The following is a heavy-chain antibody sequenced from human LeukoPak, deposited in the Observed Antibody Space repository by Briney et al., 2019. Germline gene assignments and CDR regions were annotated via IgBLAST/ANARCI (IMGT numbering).Heavy chain of an antibody. CDR1: GFTFSSNW. CDR3: ARVPNDSSGYYGGYGMDV. J-gene: IGHJ6*02. CDR2: IKQDGSEK. Sequence: GGSLRLSCAASGFTFSSNWMSWVRQAPGKGLEWVANIKQDGSEKYYVDSVKGRFTISRDNAKNSLYLQMNSLRAEDTAVYYCARVPNDSSGYYGGYGMDVWGQGTTVTVSS. D-gene: IGHD3-22*01. V-gene: IGHV3-7*03.